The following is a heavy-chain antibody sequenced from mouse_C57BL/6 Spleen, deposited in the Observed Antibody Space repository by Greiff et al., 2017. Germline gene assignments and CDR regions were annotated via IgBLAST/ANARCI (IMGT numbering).Heavy chain of an antibody. CDR2: ISGGGGNT. Sequence: EVQLVESGGGLVKPGGSLKLSCAASGFTFSSYTMSWVRQTPEKRLEWVATISGGGGNTYYPDSVKGRFTISRDNAKNTLYLQMSSLRSEDTALYYCALSTHYYAMDYWGQGTSVTVSS. J-gene: IGHJ4*01. D-gene: IGHD1-1*01. CDR3: ALSTHYYAMDY. CDR1: GFTFSSYT. V-gene: IGHV5-9*01.